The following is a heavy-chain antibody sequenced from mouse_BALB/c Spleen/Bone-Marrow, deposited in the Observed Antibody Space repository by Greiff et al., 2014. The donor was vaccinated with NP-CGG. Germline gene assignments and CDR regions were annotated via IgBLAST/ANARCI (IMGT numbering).Heavy chain of an antibody. J-gene: IGHJ3*01. CDR3: ARDHFYSGNYEFVY. D-gene: IGHD2-1*01. V-gene: IGHV1-69*02. CDR2: IGPSDSET. CDR1: GYTFTSYW. Sequence: QVQLQQSGAELVKPGAPVKLSCKASGYTFTSYWMNWIKRRPGRGLEWIGRIGPSDSETHYNQKFKDKATLTVDKSSSTAYIQLSSLTSEDSAVYYCARDHFYSGNYEFVYWGQGTLVTVSA.